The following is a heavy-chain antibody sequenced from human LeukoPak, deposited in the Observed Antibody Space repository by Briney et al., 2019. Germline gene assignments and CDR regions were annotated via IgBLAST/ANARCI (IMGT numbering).Heavy chain of an antibody. J-gene: IGHJ4*02. Sequence: PGRSLRLSCAASGFTFSSYGMHWVRQAPGKGLEWVAVISYDGSNKYYADSVKGRFTISRDNAKNSLYLQMNSLRAEDTAVYYCARVSSGWYDYFDYWGQGTLVTVSS. D-gene: IGHD6-19*01. CDR1: GFTFSSYG. CDR2: ISYDGSNK. CDR3: ARVSSGWYDYFDY. V-gene: IGHV3-30*03.